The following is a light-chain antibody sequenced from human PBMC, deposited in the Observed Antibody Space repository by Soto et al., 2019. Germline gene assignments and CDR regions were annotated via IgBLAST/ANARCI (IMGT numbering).Light chain of an antibody. Sequence: QSALTQPPSASGSPGQSVTISCTGTSSDVGAYNYVSWYQQHAGKAPKLVIYEVTKRPSGVPDRFSGSKSANTASLTVSGLQAEDEAGYYCSSFASSNTWVFGEGTKLPV. J-gene: IGLJ3*02. CDR1: SSDVGAYNY. CDR3: SSFASSNTWV. CDR2: EVT. V-gene: IGLV2-8*01.